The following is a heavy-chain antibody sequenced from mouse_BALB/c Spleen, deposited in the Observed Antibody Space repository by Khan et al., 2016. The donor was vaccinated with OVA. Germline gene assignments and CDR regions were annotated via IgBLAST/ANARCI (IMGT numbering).Heavy chain of an antibody. CDR2: IWSGGST. D-gene: IGHD1-1*01. CDR1: GFSLSRYN. Sequence: QVQLKESGPGLVAPSQSLSITCTVSGFSLSRYNVYWIRQPPGKGLEWLGMIWSGGSTDYNSAVKSRLSFSKDNSKSQDFLKMNSLQTDDTAMYYCARAYGSSLGYYAMDYWGQGTSVTVSS. V-gene: IGHV2-6-4*01. J-gene: IGHJ4*01. CDR3: ARAYGSSLGYYAMDY.